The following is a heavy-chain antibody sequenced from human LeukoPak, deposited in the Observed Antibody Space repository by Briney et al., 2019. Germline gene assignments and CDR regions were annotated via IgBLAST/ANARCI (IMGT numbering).Heavy chain of an antibody. J-gene: IGHJ4*02. D-gene: IGHD5-12*01. CDR3: AKDRNIVATSATDY. V-gene: IGHV3-23*01. Sequence: PGGSLRLSCAASGFTFSSYEMSWVRQAPGKGLEWVSAISGSGGSTYYADSVKGRFTISRDNSKNTLYLQMNSLRAEDTAVYYCAKDRNIVATSATDYWGQGTLVTVSS. CDR2: ISGSGGST. CDR1: GFTFSSYE.